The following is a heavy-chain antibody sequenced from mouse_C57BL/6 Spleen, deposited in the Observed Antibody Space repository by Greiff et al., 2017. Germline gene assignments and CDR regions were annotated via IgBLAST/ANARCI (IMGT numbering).Heavy chain of an antibody. Sequence: QVQLQQSGAELVKPGASVKLSCKASGYTFTEYTIHWVKQRSGQGLEWIGWFYPGRGSIKYNEKFKDKATLTADKSSSTVYVELSRLTSEDSAVYFCARDEEGSSYGNYGFDYWGQGTMVTVSA. CDR1: GYTFTEYT. CDR2: FYPGRGSI. D-gene: IGHD2-1*01. CDR3: ARDEEGSSYGNYGFDY. J-gene: IGHJ3*01. V-gene: IGHV1-62-2*01.